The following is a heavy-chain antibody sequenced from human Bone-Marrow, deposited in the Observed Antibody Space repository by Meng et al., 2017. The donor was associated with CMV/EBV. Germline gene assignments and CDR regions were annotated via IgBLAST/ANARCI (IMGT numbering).Heavy chain of an antibody. CDR1: GFTVTGYH. Sequence: GESLKISCAASGFTVTGYHMSWVRQTPGKGLEWVSTFYTGGGTYYADSVKGRFAISRDNSKNTLYLQMNSLRGEDTAVYYCARDGGGVLLDAFDICGQGTMVTVSS. CDR3: ARDGGGVLLDAFDI. D-gene: IGHD1-26*01. CDR2: FYTGGGT. J-gene: IGHJ3*02. V-gene: IGHV3-53*01.